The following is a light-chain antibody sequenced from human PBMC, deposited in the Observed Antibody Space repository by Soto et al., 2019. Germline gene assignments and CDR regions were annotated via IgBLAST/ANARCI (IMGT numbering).Light chain of an antibody. J-gene: IGLJ2*01. V-gene: IGLV6-57*03. CDR2: EDN. Sequence: NFMLTQPHSVSESPGKTVIISCTRSSGSIASNYVQWYQQRPGSAPSIVIYEDNQRPSGVPDRFSGSIDRSSNSASLTISGLKAEDEADYYCHSYESNNVIFGGGTKLTFL. CDR1: SGSIASNY. CDR3: HSYESNNVI.